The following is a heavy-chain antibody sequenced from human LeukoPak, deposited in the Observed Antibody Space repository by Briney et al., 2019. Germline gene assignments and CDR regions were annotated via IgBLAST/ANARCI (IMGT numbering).Heavy chain of an antibody. D-gene: IGHD4-17*01. CDR2: INHSGST. J-gene: IGHJ4*02. Sequence: SETLSLTCAVYGGSFRGHYGSWLRQPPGKGLEWIGEINHSGSTNYNPSRKSRVTISVDTSKNQFSLVLSSVPDADTAVYYCPRGLVTTVTSRQPIFDYWGQGTLVTVSS. CDR3: PRGLVTTVTSRQPIFDY. CDR1: GGSFRGHY. V-gene: IGHV4-34*01.